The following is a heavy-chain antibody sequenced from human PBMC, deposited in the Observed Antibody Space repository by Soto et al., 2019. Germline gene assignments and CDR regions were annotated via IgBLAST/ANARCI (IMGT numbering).Heavy chain of an antibody. Sequence: SETLSLTCTVSGGSISSGGYYWRWNRQHPGKGLEWIGYIYYSGSTYYNPSLKSRVTISVDTSKNQFSLKLSSVTAADTAVYYCARAVRSAAGTFNWFDPWGQGTLVTVSS. J-gene: IGHJ5*02. D-gene: IGHD6-13*01. CDR1: GGSISSGGYY. CDR2: IYYSGST. CDR3: ARAVRSAAGTFNWFDP. V-gene: IGHV4-31*02.